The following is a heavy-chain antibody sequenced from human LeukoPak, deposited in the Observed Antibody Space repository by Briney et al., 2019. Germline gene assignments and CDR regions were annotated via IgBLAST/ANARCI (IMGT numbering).Heavy chain of an antibody. J-gene: IGHJ4*02. D-gene: IGHD3-22*01. V-gene: IGHV1-8*01. Sequence: ASVKVSCKASGYTFTSYDINWVRQATGQGLEWMGWMNPNSGNTDYAHKFQGRVTMTRNTSISTAYMELSSLRSEDTAVYYCARGSGDSSGYYQKDYWGQGTLVTVSS. CDR2: MNPNSGNT. CDR3: ARGSGDSSGYYQKDY. CDR1: GYTFTSYD.